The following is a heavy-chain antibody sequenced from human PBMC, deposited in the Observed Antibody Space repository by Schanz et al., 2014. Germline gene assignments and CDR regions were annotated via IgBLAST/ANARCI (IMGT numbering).Heavy chain of an antibody. D-gene: IGHD6-19*01. CDR2: ISPYTGNT. CDR3: ARGGYSSGWYDRDIAHFDY. V-gene: IGHV1-18*01. CDR1: GYTFSSYG. Sequence: QVHLVQSGAEVHKPGASVKLSCKASGYTFSSYGITWVRQAPGQGLEWMGWISPYTGNTNNAQKLQGRVTMTTDTSTSTAYMELRSLRSDDTAVYYCARGGYSSGWYDRDIAHFDYWGQGTLVTVSS. J-gene: IGHJ4*02.